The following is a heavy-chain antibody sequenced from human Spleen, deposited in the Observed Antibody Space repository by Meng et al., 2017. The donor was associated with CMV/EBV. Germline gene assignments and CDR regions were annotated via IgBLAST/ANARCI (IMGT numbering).Heavy chain of an antibody. CDR1: GFPFSAFG. CDR3: AIDAFGPASEGENYFYYGMDV. D-gene: IGHD3/OR15-3a*01. V-gene: IGHV3-30*02. Sequence: GESLKISCAASGFPFSAFGMHWVRQAPGKGLEWVAFMRFGGRDEYYADSVKGRFTISRDNSKNTLYLLMTSLRPEDTAVYYCAIDAFGPASEGENYFYYGMDVWGQGTTVTVSS. J-gene: IGHJ6*02. CDR2: MRFGGRDE.